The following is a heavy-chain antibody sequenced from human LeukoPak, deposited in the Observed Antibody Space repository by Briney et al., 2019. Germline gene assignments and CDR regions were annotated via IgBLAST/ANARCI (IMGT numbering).Heavy chain of an antibody. CDR1: GFNFRNYA. CDR3: AKPARGSGIQDGFDS. V-gene: IGHV3-64D*06. Sequence: PPGGSLRLSCSASGFNFRNYAMHWVRQAPGKGLEYVSAMSIVTDRKFYADSVMVRFTISRDNSANTLYLQMSSLRPEDTAVYYCAKPARGSGIQDGFDSWGQGTLVTVSS. J-gene: IGHJ4*02. D-gene: IGHD3-10*01. CDR2: MSIVTDRK.